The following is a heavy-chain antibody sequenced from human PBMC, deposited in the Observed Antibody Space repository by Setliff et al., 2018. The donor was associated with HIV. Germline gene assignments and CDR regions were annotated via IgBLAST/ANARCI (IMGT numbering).Heavy chain of an antibody. CDR1: GGSISSGDYY. CDR3: AKGYSSGYVLDY. D-gene: IGHD5-18*01. J-gene: IGHJ4*02. V-gene: IGHV4-31*03. Sequence: SETLSLTCTVSGGSISSGDYYWSWIRQHPRKGLEWIGYIYYTGSTYYNPSLKSRFTISRDNSKNTLYLQMNNLRAEDTAVYYCAKGYSSGYVLDYWGQGTRVTVSS. CDR2: IYYTGST.